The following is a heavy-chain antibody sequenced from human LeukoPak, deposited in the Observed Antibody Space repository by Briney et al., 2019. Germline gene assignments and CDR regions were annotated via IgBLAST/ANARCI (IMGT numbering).Heavy chain of an antibody. CDR1: GGSFSGYY. J-gene: IGHJ5*02. CDR2: INHSGST. Sequence: SETLSLTCAVYGGSFSGYYWSWIRQPPGKGLEWIGEINHSGSTNYNPSLKSRVTISVDTSKNQFSLKLSSVTAADTAVYYCARGNRRIIVVVPAANNWFDPWGQGTLVTVSS. CDR3: ARGNRRIIVVVPAANNWFDP. V-gene: IGHV4-34*01. D-gene: IGHD2-2*01.